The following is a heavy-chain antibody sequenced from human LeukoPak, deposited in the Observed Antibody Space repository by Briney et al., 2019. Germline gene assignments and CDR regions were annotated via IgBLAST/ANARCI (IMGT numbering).Heavy chain of an antibody. CDR2: ISWNRGSI. CDR3: ASELAYCGGDCYSAFDI. V-gene: IGHV3-9*01. CDR1: GFTFDDYA. J-gene: IGHJ3*02. Sequence: PGGSLRLSCAASGFTFDDYAMHWVRQAPGKGLEWVSGISWNRGSIGYADSVRGRFTISRDNAKNSLSLQMNSLRAEDTALYYCASELAYCGGDCYSAFDIWGQGTMATVSS. D-gene: IGHD2-21*02.